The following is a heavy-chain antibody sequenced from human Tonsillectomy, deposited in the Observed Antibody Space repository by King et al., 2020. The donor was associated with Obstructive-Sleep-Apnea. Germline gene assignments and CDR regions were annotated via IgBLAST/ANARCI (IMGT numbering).Heavy chain of an antibody. CDR1: GYTFTSYY. V-gene: IGHV1-46*01. D-gene: IGHD5-12*01. CDR3: ARGRGYTGYDGFDI. CDR2: CNPSGGTT. J-gene: IGHJ3*02. Sequence: VQLVQSGAEVKKPGASVKVSCKASGYTFTSYYIHWVWQAPGQGLEWMGICNPSGGTTTYAQKFQGRVTMTRDTSSSTVYMELSGLRSEDTALYYCARGRGYTGYDGFDIWGQGTMVTVSS.